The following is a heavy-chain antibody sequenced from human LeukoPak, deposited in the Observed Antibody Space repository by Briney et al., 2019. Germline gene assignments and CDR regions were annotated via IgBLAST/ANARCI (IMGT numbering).Heavy chain of an antibody. CDR3: ARDRYFAL. V-gene: IGHV3-7*01. CDR2: IKEDESEK. J-gene: IGHJ4*02. D-gene: IGHD3-9*01. CDR1: GFTFNRHW. Sequence: GGSLRLSCAASGFTFNRHWMSWVRQARGKGLGWVANIKEDESEKYYVDSVKGRFTISRDNAKNSLYLQMNSLRAEDTALYYCARDRYFALWGQGTLVTVSS.